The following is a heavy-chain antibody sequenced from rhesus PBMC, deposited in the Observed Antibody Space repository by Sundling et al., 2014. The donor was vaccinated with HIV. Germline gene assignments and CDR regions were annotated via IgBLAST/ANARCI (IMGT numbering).Heavy chain of an antibody. Sequence: QVQLQESGPGLVKPSETLSLTCAVSGGSISTYSWNWIRQPPGKGLEWVGRISGSGGSTDYNPSLKSRVDIGTDTSKNQFSLKVNSVTAADTAVYYCAKDYPGGFSDNWGQGVLVTVSS. D-gene: IGHD3-34*01. CDR3: AKDYPGGFSDN. J-gene: IGHJ4*01. CDR1: GGSISTYS. CDR2: ISGSGGST. V-gene: IGHV4-160*01.